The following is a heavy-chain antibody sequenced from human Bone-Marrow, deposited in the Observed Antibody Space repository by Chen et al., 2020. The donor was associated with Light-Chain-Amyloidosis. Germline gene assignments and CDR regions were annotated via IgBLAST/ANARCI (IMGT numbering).Heavy chain of an antibody. J-gene: IGHJ4*02. D-gene: IGHD3-16*02. Sequence: QVQLQQWGAGLLKPSETLSLTCAVYGGSFSGYYWNWIRQPPGKGLEWIGEMIPSGSTNYSPFLKSRVTISLDTSQSQFSLRLASVTAADTAIYYCTRDAITSGGVVVPDSWGQGTLVTVSS. CDR3: TRDAITSGGVVVPDS. CDR1: GGSFSGYY. V-gene: IGHV4-34*12. CDR2: MIPSGST.